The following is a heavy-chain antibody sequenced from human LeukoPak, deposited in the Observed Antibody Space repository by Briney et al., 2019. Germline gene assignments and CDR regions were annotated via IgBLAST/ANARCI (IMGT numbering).Heavy chain of an antibody. CDR3: ARSSHYDILTGYSEEDAFDI. CDR1: GFTVSSNY. CDR2: IYSGGST. V-gene: IGHV3-53*01. D-gene: IGHD3-9*01. Sequence: PGGSLRLSCAASGFTVSSNYMSWVRQAPGKGLEWVSVIYSGGSTDYADSVKGRFTISRDTSKNTLYLRMNSLRVEDTAVYYCARSSHYDILTGYSEEDAFDIWGQGTMVTVSS. J-gene: IGHJ3*02.